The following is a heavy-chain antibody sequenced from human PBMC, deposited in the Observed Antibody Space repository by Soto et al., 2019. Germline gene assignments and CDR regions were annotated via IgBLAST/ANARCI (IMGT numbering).Heavy chain of an antibody. J-gene: IGHJ4*02. V-gene: IGHV4-34*01. D-gene: IGHD3-10*01. CDR3: ARAVITMVRGANFDY. CDR2: INHSGST. CDR1: GGSFSGYY. Sequence: QVQLQQWGAGLLKPSETLSLTCAVYGGSFSGYYWSWIRQPPGKGLEWIGEINHSGSTNYNPSLKRRVTISVDTSKNQFSLKLSSVTAADTAVYYCARAVITMVRGANFDYWGQGTLVTVSS.